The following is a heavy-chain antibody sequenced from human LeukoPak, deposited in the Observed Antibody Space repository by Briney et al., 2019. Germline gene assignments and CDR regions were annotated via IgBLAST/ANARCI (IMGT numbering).Heavy chain of an antibody. Sequence: GGSLRLSCAASGFTFSSYAMSWVRQAPGKGLEWVSAISSSGGSTYYADSVKGRFTISRDNSKNTLYMQMNSLRPGDTAVYYCARDWGTSGFLFDYWGQGTLVTVSS. V-gene: IGHV3-23*01. J-gene: IGHJ4*02. D-gene: IGHD3-22*01. CDR1: GFTFSSYA. CDR2: ISSSGGST. CDR3: ARDWGTSGFLFDY.